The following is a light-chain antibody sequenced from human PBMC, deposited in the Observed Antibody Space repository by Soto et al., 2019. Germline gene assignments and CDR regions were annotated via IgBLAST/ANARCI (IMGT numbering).Light chain of an antibody. CDR2: SNN. Sequence: QSVLTQPPSVSEAPRQRVTISCSGSSSNIGNNPVNWYQQLPGTAPKLLIYSNNQRPSGVPDRFSGSKSGTSASLAISGLQSEDEADYYCAAWDDSLNGYVFGTGTKLTVL. V-gene: IGLV1-44*01. CDR3: AAWDDSLNGYV. CDR1: SSNIGNNP. J-gene: IGLJ1*01.